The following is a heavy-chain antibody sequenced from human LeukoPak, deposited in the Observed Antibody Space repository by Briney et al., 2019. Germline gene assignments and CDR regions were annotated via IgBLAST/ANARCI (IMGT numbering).Heavy chain of an antibody. D-gene: IGHD6-6*01. J-gene: IGHJ4*02. CDR1: GDSISSYY. CDR3: ARLTRLSTSPDRYYLDY. CDR2: IYTSGGT. V-gene: IGHV4-4*09. Sequence: SETLSLTCTVSGDSISSYYWSWIRQPPGKGLEWTGYIYTSGGTNYIPSLKGRVTISIDTSKNQFSLKLSSVTAADSAVYYCARLTRLSTSPDRYYLDYWGQGTLVTVSS.